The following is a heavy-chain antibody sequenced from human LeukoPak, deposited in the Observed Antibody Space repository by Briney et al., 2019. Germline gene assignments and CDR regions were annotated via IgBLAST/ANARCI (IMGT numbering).Heavy chain of an antibody. V-gene: IGHV4-59*01. CDR3: ARVGYRPRYCSSTSCYNPINYYFDY. CDR2: IYYSGST. Sequence: SETLSLTCTVSGGSISSYYWSWVRQPPGKGLEWIGYIYYSGSTNDNASLESRVTISVDTSKNQFSLKLSSVTAADTAVYYCARVGYRPRYCSSTSCYNPINYYFDYWGQGTLVTASS. CDR1: GGSISSYY. D-gene: IGHD2-2*01. J-gene: IGHJ4*02.